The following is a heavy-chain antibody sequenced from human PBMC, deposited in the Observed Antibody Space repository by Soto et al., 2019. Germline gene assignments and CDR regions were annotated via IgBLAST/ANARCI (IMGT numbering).Heavy chain of an antibody. J-gene: IGHJ6*02. Sequence: ASVNVSCKTSGGAFNNCTISWVRQAPGQGLEWMGGIIPMFGTTNHAQKFQGRVTITANKSTSTAYMELSSLRSEDTAVYYCASSGYSSSWYPRGMDVWGQGPTVTVSS. CDR2: IIPMFGTT. CDR1: GGAFNNCT. V-gene: IGHV1-69*06. D-gene: IGHD6-13*01. CDR3: ASSGYSSSWYPRGMDV.